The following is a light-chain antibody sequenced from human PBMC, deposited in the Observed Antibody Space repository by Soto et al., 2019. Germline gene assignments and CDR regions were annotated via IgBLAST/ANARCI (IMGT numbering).Light chain of an antibody. CDR2: DAS. Sequence: DIQMTQSPSTLSASVGDRVTITCRASQSISSWLAWYQQKPGKAPKLLIYDASSLESGVPSRFSGSGSGSEFTLTISSLQPDDSATYYCQQCNRYPITSGQGTRLEIK. J-gene: IGKJ5*01. V-gene: IGKV1-5*01. CDR3: QQCNRYPIT. CDR1: QSISSW.